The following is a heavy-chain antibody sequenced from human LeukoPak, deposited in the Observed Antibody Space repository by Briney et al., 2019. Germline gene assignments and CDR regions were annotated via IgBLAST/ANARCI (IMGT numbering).Heavy chain of an antibody. Sequence: ASVKVSCKASGYTFTGYYMHWVRQAPGQGLEWMGWINPNSGGTNYAQKFQGRVTMTRDTSISTAYMELSRLRSDDTAVYYCARDLFWQQLPNWFDPWGQGTLVTVSS. V-gene: IGHV1-2*02. CDR1: GYTFTGYY. D-gene: IGHD6-13*01. J-gene: IGHJ5*02. CDR3: ARDLFWQQLPNWFDP. CDR2: INPNSGGT.